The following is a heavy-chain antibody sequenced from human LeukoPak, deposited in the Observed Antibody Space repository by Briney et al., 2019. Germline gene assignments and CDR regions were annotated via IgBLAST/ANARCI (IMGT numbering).Heavy chain of an antibody. D-gene: IGHD1-26*01. CDR2: IYYSGST. V-gene: IGHV4-59*01. CDR3: ARDSGTTGWSDP. CDR1: GGSISSYY. J-gene: IGHJ5*02. Sequence: SETLSLTCTVSGGSISSYYWSWIRQPPGKGLEWIGYIYYSGSTNYNPSLKSRVTISVDTSKNQFSLKLSSVTAADTAVYYCARDSGTTGWSDPWGQGTLVTVSS.